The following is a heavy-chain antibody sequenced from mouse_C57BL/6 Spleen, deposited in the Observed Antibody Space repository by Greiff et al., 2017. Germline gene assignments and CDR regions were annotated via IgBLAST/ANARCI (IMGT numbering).Heavy chain of an antibody. CDR1: GYAFSSSW. CDR3: ARGAQATSFAY. CDR2: IYPGDGDT. D-gene: IGHD3-2*02. J-gene: IGHJ3*01. Sequence: VKLMESGPELVKPGASVKISCKASGYAFSSSWMNWVKQRPGKGLEWIGRIYPGDGDTNYNGKFKGKATLTADKSSSTAYMQLSSLTSEDSAVYFCARGAQATSFAYWGQGTLVTVSA. V-gene: IGHV1-82*01.